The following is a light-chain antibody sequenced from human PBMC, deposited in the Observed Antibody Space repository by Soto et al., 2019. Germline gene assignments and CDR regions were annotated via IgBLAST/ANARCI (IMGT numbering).Light chain of an antibody. CDR3: AAWDDSLNGVV. Sequence: QSVLTQPPSASGTPGQRVTISCSGSSSNIGSNTVNWYQQLPGTAPKILMYSNNQRPSVVPDRFSGSKSGTSASLAISGLQSEDEADYYCAAWDDSLNGVVFGGGTQLTVL. J-gene: IGLJ2*01. V-gene: IGLV1-44*01. CDR1: SSNIGSNT. CDR2: SNN.